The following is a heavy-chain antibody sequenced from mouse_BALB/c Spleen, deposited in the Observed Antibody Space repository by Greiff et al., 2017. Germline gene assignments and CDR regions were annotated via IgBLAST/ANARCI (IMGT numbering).Heavy chain of an antibody. V-gene: IGHV2-9*02. Sequence: QVQLKESGPGLVAPSQSLSITCTVSGFSLTSYGVHWVRQPPGKGLEWLGVIWAGGSTNYNSALMSRLSISKDNSKSQVFLKMNSLQTDDTAMYYCAREDEYDDGDYFDYWGQGTTLTVSS. CDR3: AREDEYDDGDYFDY. CDR1: GFSLTSYG. D-gene: IGHD2-4*01. CDR2: IWAGGST. J-gene: IGHJ2*01.